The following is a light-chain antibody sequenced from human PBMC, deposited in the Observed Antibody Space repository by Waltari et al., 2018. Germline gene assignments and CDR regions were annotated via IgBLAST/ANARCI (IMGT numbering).Light chain of an antibody. CDR1: QSVSSN. J-gene: IGKJ1*01. V-gene: IGKV3-15*01. CDR2: GAS. CDR3: QQYNNWPWT. Sequence: LSCRASQSVSSNLAWYQQKPGQAPRLLIYGASTRATGIPARFSGSGSGTEFTLTISSLQSEDFAVYYCQQYNNWPWTFGQWTKVEIK.